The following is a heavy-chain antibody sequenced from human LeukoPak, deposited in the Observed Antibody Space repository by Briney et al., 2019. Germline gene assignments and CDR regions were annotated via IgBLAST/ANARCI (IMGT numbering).Heavy chain of an antibody. Sequence: PSQTPSLTCTVSGVSISSGGYYWSWIRQPPGKGLERIGYIYHSGSTYYNPSLKSRVTISVDRSKNQFSLKLSSVTAADTAVYYCARDGRFGEQKPYYMDVWGKGTTVTVSS. V-gene: IGHV4-30-2*01. CDR3: ARDGRFGEQKPYYMDV. CDR2: IYHSGST. J-gene: IGHJ6*03. CDR1: GVSISSGGYY. D-gene: IGHD3-10*01.